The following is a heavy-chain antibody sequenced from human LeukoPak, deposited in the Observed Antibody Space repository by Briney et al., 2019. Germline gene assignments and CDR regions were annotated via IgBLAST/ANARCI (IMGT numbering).Heavy chain of an antibody. D-gene: IGHD6-6*01. CDR1: GFTFSSYW. Sequence: GGSLRLXCAASGFTFSSYWMHWVRQAPGKALVWVSRINSDGSSTSYADSVKGRFTISRDNAKNTLYLQMNSLRAEDTAVYYCARAKYSSSYTFDYWGQGTLVTVSS. CDR2: INSDGSST. J-gene: IGHJ4*02. CDR3: ARAKYSSSYTFDY. V-gene: IGHV3-74*01.